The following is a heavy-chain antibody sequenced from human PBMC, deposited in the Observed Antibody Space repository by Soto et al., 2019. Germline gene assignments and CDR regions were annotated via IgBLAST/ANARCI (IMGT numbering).Heavy chain of an antibody. V-gene: IGHV3-23*01. D-gene: IGHD6-6*01. CDR1: GFTFSSYA. Sequence: GGSLRLSCAASGFTFSSYAMSWVRQSPGKGLEWVSAISGSGGSTYYADSVKGRFTISRDNSKNTLYLQMNSLRAEDTAVYYCAKLTAARPRPGFDYWGQGTLVTVPQ. CDR2: ISGSGGST. CDR3: AKLTAARPRPGFDY. J-gene: IGHJ4*02.